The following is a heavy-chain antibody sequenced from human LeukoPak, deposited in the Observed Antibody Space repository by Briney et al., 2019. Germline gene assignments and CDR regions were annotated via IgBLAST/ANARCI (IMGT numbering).Heavy chain of an antibody. CDR1: GFTFSSYG. Sequence: GGSLRLSCAASGFTFSSYGMHWVRQAPGKGLEWVALISYDGSYKYYADSVKGRFTISRDNSKSTLYLQMNSLRAEDTAVYYCAKDLPITLVRGLPDYWGQGTLVTVSS. CDR2: ISYDGSYK. CDR3: AKDLPITLVRGLPDY. V-gene: IGHV3-30*18. D-gene: IGHD3-10*01. J-gene: IGHJ4*02.